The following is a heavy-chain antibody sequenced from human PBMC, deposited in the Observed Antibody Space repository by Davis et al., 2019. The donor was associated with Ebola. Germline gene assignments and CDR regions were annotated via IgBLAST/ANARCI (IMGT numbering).Heavy chain of an antibody. CDR3: ARPMITFGSYGMDV. V-gene: IGHV3-30*03. CDR2: ISYDGSNK. CDR1: GFTFSSYG. J-gene: IGHJ6*02. D-gene: IGHD3-16*01. Sequence: PGGSLRLSCAASGFTFSSYGMHWVRQAPGKGLEWVAVISYDGSNKYYADSVKGRFTISRDNSKNTLYLQMYSLRAEDRAVYYCARPMITFGSYGMDVWGQGTTVTVSS.